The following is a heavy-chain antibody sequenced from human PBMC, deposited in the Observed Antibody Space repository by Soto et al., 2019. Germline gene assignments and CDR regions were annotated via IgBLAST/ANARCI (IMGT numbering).Heavy chain of an antibody. CDR3: ARVKRRITMVRGGSFDP. CDR2: INPNSGGT. J-gene: IGHJ5*02. V-gene: IGHV1-2*02. CDR1: GYTFTGYY. D-gene: IGHD3-10*01. Sequence: GASVKVSCKASGYTFTGYYMHWVRQAPGQGLEWMGWINPNSGGTNYAQRFQGRVTMTRDTSISTAYMELSRLRSDDTAVYYCARVKRRITMVRGGSFDPWGQGTLVTVSS.